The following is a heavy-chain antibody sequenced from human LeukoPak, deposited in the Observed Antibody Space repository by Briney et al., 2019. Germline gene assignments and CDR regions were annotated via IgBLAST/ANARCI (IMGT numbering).Heavy chain of an antibody. CDR1: GFTFSSYS. D-gene: IGHD3-3*01. J-gene: IGHJ3*02. Sequence: PGGSLRLSCAASGFTFSSYSMNWVRQAPGKGLEWVSSISSSSSYIYYADSVKGRFTISRDNAKNSLYLQMNSLRAEDTAVYYCARETIFGVGAFDIWGQGTMVTVSS. V-gene: IGHV3-21*01. CDR2: ISSSSSYI. CDR3: ARETIFGVGAFDI.